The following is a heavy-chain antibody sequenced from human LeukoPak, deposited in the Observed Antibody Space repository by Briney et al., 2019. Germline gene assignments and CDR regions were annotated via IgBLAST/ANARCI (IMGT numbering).Heavy chain of an antibody. CDR3: ARDGGGNSRPFDY. CDR2: IYYSGST. V-gene: IGHV4-59*01. Sequence: SETLSLTCTVSGGSLSSYYWSWIRQPPGKGLEWIGNIYYSGSTNYNPSLKSRVTILVDTSKNQFSLKLNSVTAADTAVYCCARDGGGNSRPFDYWGQGSPVTVSS. D-gene: IGHD4-23*01. CDR1: GGSLSSYY. J-gene: IGHJ4*02.